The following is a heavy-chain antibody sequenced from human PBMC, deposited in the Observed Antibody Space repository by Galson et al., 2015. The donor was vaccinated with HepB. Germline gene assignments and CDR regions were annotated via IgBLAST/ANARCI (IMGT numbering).Heavy chain of an antibody. CDR2: INPNSGGT. D-gene: IGHD1-1*01. CDR1: GYTFTGYY. CDR3: ARGGYNWSDPVHYFDY. V-gene: IGHV1-2*04. J-gene: IGHJ4*02. Sequence: SCKASGYTFTGYYMHWVRQAPGQGLEWMGWINPNSGGTNYAQKFQGWVTMTRDTSISTAYMELSRLRSDDTAVYYCARGGYNWSDPVHYFDYWGQGTLVTVSS.